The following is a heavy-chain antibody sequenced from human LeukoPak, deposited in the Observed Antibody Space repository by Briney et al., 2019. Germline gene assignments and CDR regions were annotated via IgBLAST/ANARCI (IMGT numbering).Heavy chain of an antibody. Sequence: GGSLRLSCAASGFTFSSYAMSWVRQAPGKGLECVSSITGSGGSTHYGDSVKGRFTISRDNSKNTLYLQMNSLRAEDTAVYYCAQLPAAGSMDVWGKGTPVTVSS. V-gene: IGHV3-23*01. CDR1: GFTFSSYA. D-gene: IGHD2-2*01. CDR3: AQLPAAGSMDV. CDR2: ITGSGGST. J-gene: IGHJ6*03.